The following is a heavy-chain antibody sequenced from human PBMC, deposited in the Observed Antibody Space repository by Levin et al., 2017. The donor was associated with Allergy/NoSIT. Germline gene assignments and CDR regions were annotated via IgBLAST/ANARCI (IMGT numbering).Heavy chain of an antibody. J-gene: IGHJ6*03. CDR3: ARDPAAGAAAMVRVGVDDYYMDV. CDR2: IRYDASNK. D-gene: IGHD2-2*01. CDR1: GFIFSNYG. V-gene: IGHV3-33*01. Sequence: GGSLRLSCAASGFIFSNYGIHWVRQAPGKGLEWVAVIRYDASNKDYADSVKGRFTISRDNSKNTLYLQMNSLRGEDTGVYYCARDPAAGAAAMVRVGVDDYYMDVWGTGTTVTVSS.